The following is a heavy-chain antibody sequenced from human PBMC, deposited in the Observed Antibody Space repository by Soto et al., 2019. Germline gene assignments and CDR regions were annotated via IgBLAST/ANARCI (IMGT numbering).Heavy chain of an antibody. J-gene: IGHJ1*01. CDR3: AKDRLLYSDSGYGDFQH. CDR1: GFTFSSYA. V-gene: IGHV3-23*01. Sequence: EVQLLESGGGLVQPGGSLRLSCAASGFTFSSYAMSWVRQAPGKGLEWVSAISGSGGSTYYADSVKGRFTISRDNSKNTLYLQMTSLRAEDTAVYYCAKDRLLYSDSGYGDFQHWGRGTLVTVCS. CDR2: ISGSGGST. D-gene: IGHD6-13*01.